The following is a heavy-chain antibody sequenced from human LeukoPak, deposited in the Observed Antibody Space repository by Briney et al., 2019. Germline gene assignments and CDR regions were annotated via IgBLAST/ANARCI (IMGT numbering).Heavy chain of an antibody. J-gene: IGHJ3*02. CDR1: GGSFSGYY. CDR3: ARGHDLPPLTEGDYAGAFDI. Sequence: PSETLSLTCAVYGGSFSGYYWSWIRQPPGKGLEWIGEINHSGSTNYNPSLKSRVTISVDTSKYQFSLKLSSVTAADTAVYYCARGHDLPPLTEGDYAGAFDIWGQGTMVTVSS. V-gene: IGHV4-34*01. D-gene: IGHD4-17*01. CDR2: INHSGST.